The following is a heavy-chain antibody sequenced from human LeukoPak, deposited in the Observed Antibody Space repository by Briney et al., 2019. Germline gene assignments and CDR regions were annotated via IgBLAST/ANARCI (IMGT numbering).Heavy chain of an antibody. CDR3: ARAGYSSGWYLNDY. CDR2: IYYSGST. CDR1: GGSISSSSYY. V-gene: IGHV4-39*07. Sequence: PSETLSLTCTVSGGSISSSSYYWGWIRQPPGKGLEWIGSIYYSGSTNYNPSLKSRVTISVDTSKNQFSLKLSSVTAADTAVYYCARAGYSSGWYLNDYWGQGTLVTVSS. D-gene: IGHD6-19*01. J-gene: IGHJ4*02.